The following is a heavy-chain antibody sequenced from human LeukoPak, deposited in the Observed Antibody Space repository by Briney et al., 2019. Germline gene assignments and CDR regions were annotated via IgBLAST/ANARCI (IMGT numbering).Heavy chain of an antibody. CDR2: ISDDGRNK. Sequence: GGALRLSCTASGFTFSDYAMHWVRQAPGKGLEWVAVISDDGRNKYYADSVKGRFTISRDNSKNTLSLQMNSLRDEDTAIYYCARGRVRSHRTAPEYWGQGTLVTVSS. CDR1: GFTFSDYA. CDR3: ARGRVRSHRTAPEY. V-gene: IGHV3-30*03. D-gene: IGHD1-1*01. J-gene: IGHJ4*02.